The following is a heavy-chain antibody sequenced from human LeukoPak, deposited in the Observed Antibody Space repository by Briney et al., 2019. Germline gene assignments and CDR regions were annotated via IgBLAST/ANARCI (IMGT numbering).Heavy chain of an antibody. J-gene: IGHJ1*01. CDR3: TTRPSSSWYPGDFQH. Sequence: PGGSLRLSCTASGFTFGDYAMSWVRQAPGKGLEWVGFIRSKAYGGTTEYDASVKGRFTISRDDSKSIAYLQMNSLKTEDTAVYYCTTRPSSSWYPGDFQHWGQGTLVTVSS. CDR1: GFTFGDYA. CDR2: IRSKAYGGTT. D-gene: IGHD6-13*01. V-gene: IGHV3-49*04.